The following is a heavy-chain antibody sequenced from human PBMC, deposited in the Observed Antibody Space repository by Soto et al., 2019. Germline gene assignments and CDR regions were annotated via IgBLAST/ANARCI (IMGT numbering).Heavy chain of an antibody. CDR3: ARGSYYDSSGYQLNYFDY. V-gene: IGHV1-69*13. Sequence: SVKVSCKASGGTFSSYAISWVRQAPGQGLEWMGGIIPIFGTANYAQKFQGRVTITADESTSTAYMELSSLRSEDTAVYYCARGSYYDSSGYQLNYFDYWGQGTLVTVSS. CDR1: GGTFSSYA. CDR2: IIPIFGTA. D-gene: IGHD3-22*01. J-gene: IGHJ4*02.